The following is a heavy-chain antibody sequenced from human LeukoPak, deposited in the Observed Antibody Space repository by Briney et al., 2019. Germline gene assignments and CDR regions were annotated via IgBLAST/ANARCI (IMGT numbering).Heavy chain of an antibody. CDR3: ARSQYCSGGSCYPEYYYYGMDV. CDR1: GFTVCINN. D-gene: IGHD2-15*01. V-gene: IGHV3-53*04. CDR2: IYSGGST. Sequence: GGSPRLSRADSGFTVCINNMSWGSPSPGKGLEWVLGIYSGGSTYYADSVKARFTISRHNSKNTLYLQMNSLRAEDTAVYSCARSQYCSGGSCYPEYYYYGMDVWGQGTTVTVSS. J-gene: IGHJ6*02.